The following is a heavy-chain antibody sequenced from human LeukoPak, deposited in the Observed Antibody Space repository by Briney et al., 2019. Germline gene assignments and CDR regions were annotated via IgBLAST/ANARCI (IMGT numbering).Heavy chain of an antibody. CDR3: AREYCSGGSCYGDDAFDI. J-gene: IGHJ3*02. D-gene: IGHD2-15*01. CDR2: IIPIFGTA. CDR1: GGTFSSYA. Sequence: SVKVSCKASGGTFSSYAISWVRQAPGQGLEWMGGIIPIFGTANYAQKFQGRVTITADESTSTAYMELSSLRSEDTAVYYCAREYCSGGSCYGDDAFDIWGQGTVVTVSS. V-gene: IGHV1-69*13.